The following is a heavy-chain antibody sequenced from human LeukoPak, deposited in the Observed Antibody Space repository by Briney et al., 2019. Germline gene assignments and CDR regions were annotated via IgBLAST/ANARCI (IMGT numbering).Heavy chain of an antibody. CDR1: GFTFSSYA. D-gene: IGHD3-16*01. J-gene: IGHJ4*02. CDR3: AKLIATFRGGIDY. V-gene: IGHV3-23*01. Sequence: PGGSLRLSCAASGFTFSSYAMSWVRQAPGKGLEWVSGISGSGGSTFYADSVKGRFTISRDNSKSTPFLQMNSLRAEDTAIYYCAKLIATFRGGIDYWGQGTLVTVSS. CDR2: ISGSGGST.